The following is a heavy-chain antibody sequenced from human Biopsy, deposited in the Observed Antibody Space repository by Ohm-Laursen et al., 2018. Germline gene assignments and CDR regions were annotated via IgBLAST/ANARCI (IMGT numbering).Heavy chain of an antibody. D-gene: IGHD3-9*01. V-gene: IGHV3-33*01. CDR1: GFAFSYYG. Sequence: SLRLPCAASGFAFSYYGLHWVRQAPGKGLQWVAVMWSDGINKNYPDSVKGRFTVSRDNSNNVLYLQMSSLRDEDSAVYYCARDDDTTGHYMILNHWGQGTLVTVSS. CDR2: MWSDGINK. CDR3: ARDDDTTGHYMILNH. J-gene: IGHJ5*02.